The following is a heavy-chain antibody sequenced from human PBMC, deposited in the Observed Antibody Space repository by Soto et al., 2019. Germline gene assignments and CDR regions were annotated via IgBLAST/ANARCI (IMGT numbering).Heavy chain of an antibody. V-gene: IGHV1-69*06. J-gene: IGHJ6*02. CDR3: ARVGRVRYFDWLSTSHGMDV. Sequence: SVKVSCKASGGTFSSYAISWVRQAPGQGLEWMGGIIPIFGTANYAQKFQGRVTITADKSTSAAYMELSSLRSEDTAVYYCARVGRVRYFDWLSTSHGMDVWGQGTTVTVSS. D-gene: IGHD3-9*01. CDR1: GGTFSSYA. CDR2: IIPIFGTA.